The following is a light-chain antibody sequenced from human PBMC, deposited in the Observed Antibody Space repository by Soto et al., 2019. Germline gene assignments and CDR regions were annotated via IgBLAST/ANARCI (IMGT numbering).Light chain of an antibody. CDR1: HDINRW. V-gene: IGKV1-5*01. Sequence: DIQMTQSPSTLSASVVDRVTITCRASHDINRWLAWYQQKPGKAPKILIYGASTRATGIPARFSGSGSGTEFTLTISSLQSEDFAVYYCQQYNNWPPWTFGQGTKVDI. J-gene: IGKJ1*01. CDR3: QQYNNWPPWT. CDR2: GAS.